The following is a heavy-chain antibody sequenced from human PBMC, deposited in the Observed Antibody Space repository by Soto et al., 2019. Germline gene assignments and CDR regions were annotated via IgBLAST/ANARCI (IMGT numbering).Heavy chain of an antibody. J-gene: IGHJ5*02. CDR3: ARRHLAVAVSPWFDP. D-gene: IGHD6-19*01. CDR2: IDSSGEK. CDR1: GLSITDSEMG. Sequence: QVTLKESGPVLVKPTETLTLRCTVSGLSITDSEMGVSWIRQPPGQPLEWLAHIDSSGEKSYRTFLKSRLAIYKDTSKSKIVLTMTNMDPADTATYYCARRHLAVAVSPWFDPWGQGIPVTVSS. V-gene: IGHV2-26*01.